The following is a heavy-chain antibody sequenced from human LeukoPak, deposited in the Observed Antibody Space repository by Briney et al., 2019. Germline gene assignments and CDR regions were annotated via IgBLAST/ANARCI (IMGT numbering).Heavy chain of an antibody. V-gene: IGHV3-30*01. Sequence: GGSLRLSCAASGFTFNTYAMHWVRQAPGKGLEWLAVISFDGSNQYHAESVKGRFTISRDNSKNTLSLQMTTLTPEDTAVYYCARTLTTVNQHYYYMDIWGNGTTVTVSS. J-gene: IGHJ6*03. CDR1: GFTFNTYA. CDR3: ARTLTTVNQHYYYMDI. D-gene: IGHD4-17*01. CDR2: ISFDGSNQ.